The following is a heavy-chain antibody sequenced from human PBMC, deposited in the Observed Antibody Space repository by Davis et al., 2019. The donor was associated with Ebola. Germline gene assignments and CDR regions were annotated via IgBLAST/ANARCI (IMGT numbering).Heavy chain of an antibody. V-gene: IGHV1-8*01. CDR3: ARDLGTAMATE. CDR2: MNPNSENT. D-gene: IGHD5-18*01. CDR1: GYTFTTYD. Sequence: AASVKVSCKASGYTFTTYDIHWVRQATGQGLEWMGWMNPNSENTGYAQKFQGRVTMTRSTSISTAYMELSSLRSEDTAVYYCARDLGTAMATEWGQGTLVTVSS. J-gene: IGHJ4*02.